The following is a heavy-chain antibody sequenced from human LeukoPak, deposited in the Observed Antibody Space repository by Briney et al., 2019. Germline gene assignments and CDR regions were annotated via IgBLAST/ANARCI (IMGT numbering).Heavy chain of an antibody. CDR2: LYYRGST. J-gene: IGHJ4*02. Sequence: SETLSLTCTVSGGSISSSSYYWGWIRQPPGKGLEWIVILYYRGSTYYNPPLKSRVTISVDTSKNQFSLKLSSVTAADTAVYYCARLDSSSWYVSGFDYWGQGTLVTVSS. CDR3: ARLDSSSWYVSGFDY. V-gene: IGHV4-39*01. CDR1: GGSISSSSYY. D-gene: IGHD6-13*01.